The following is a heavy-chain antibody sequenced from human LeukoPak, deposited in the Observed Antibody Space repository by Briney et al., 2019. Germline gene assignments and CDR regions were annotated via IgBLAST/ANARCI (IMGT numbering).Heavy chain of an antibody. CDR2: ISDSGGST. J-gene: IGHJ6*02. V-gene: IGHV3-64D*09. Sequence: GGSLRLSCSASGFPFSSYAMHWVRRAPGKGLEYVSAISDSGGSTYYADSVKGRFTISRDNSKNTLYLQMSSQRAEDTAVYFCVRGYSFGPYGMDVWGQGTTVTVSS. CDR3: VRGYSFGPYGMDV. D-gene: IGHD2-15*01. CDR1: GFPFSSYA.